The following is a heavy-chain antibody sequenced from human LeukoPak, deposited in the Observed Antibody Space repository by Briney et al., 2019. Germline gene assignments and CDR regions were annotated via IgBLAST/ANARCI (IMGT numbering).Heavy chain of an antibody. J-gene: IGHJ4*02. CDR1: GYTFTGYY. V-gene: IGHV1-2*06. CDR3: ARELGYCSSTSCLTPNGY. CDR2: INPNSGGT. D-gene: IGHD2-2*01. Sequence: ASVKVSCKASGYTFTGYYMHWVRQAPGQGLEWMGRINPNSGGTNYAQKFQGRGTLTRDTSISTAYMELSRLRSDDTAVYYCARELGYCSSTSCLTPNGYWGQGTLVTVSS.